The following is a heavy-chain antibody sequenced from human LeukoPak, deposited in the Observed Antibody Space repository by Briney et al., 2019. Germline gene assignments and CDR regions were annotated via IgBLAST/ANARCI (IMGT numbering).Heavy chain of an antibody. CDR2: IWYDGSNK. CDR3: ASGYDILTGPDAPFDY. CDR1: GFTFSRYG. J-gene: IGHJ4*02. D-gene: IGHD3-9*01. V-gene: IGHV3-33*01. Sequence: GGSLRLSCAASGFTFSRYGMHWVRQAPGKGLEWVAVIWYDGSNKYYADSVKGRFTISRDNSKNTLYLQMNSLRAEDTAVYYCASGYDILTGPDAPFDYWGQGTLVTVSS.